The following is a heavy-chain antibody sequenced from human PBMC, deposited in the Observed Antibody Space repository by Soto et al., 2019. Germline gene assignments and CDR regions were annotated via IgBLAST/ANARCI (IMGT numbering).Heavy chain of an antibody. CDR2: IVVIPNTA. V-gene: IGHV1-69*06. CDR1: GSTFNNFA. CDR3: ARAIKRWEVNYYFDF. Sequence: QVVLLQSGAEVKEPGSSVRVSCQVSGSTFNNFAFSWVRQAPGHGPEWMGGIVVIPNTAEYSQRCQDRATITADTSTNTLYMELGSLTVEDTAVYYCARAIKRWEVNYYFDFWGQGTLVTVSS. D-gene: IGHD1-26*01. J-gene: IGHJ4*02.